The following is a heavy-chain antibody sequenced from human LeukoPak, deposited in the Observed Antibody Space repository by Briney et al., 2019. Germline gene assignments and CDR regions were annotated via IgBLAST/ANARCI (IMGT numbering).Heavy chain of an antibody. Sequence: PSETLSLTCTVSGGSISSYYWSWLRQPPGKGLEWIGYIYTSGSTNYNPSLKSRVTISVDTSKNQFSQKLSSVTAADTAVYYCARLVYDFWSGYYRFHYYYYMDVWGKGTTVTVSS. D-gene: IGHD3-3*01. CDR3: ARLVYDFWSGYYRFHYYYYMDV. V-gene: IGHV4-4*09. CDR1: GGSISSYY. J-gene: IGHJ6*03. CDR2: IYTSGST.